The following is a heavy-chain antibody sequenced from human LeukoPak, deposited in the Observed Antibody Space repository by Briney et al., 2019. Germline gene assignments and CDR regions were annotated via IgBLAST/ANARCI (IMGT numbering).Heavy chain of an antibody. J-gene: IGHJ6*02. CDR3: ARGLRPNYYFSMDV. V-gene: IGHV3-23*01. D-gene: IGHD3-10*01. CDR1: GFTFSTYA. CDR2: ISGSGGST. Sequence: GRSLRLSCAASGFTFSTYAMRWVRQAPGKGLEWVSRISGSGGSTNHADSVKGRFTISRDNSKNTLFLQMNSLRAEDTAVYYCARGLRPNYYFSMDVWGQGTTVTVSS.